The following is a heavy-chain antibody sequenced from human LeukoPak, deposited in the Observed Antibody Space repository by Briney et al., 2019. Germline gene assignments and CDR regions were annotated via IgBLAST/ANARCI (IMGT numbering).Heavy chain of an antibody. D-gene: IGHD3-9*01. J-gene: IGHJ4*02. CDR1: GASMSDYY. CDR3: VRRVRYFGQNDY. V-gene: IGHV4-59*08. Sequence: SETLSLTCTVSGASMSDYYWSWIRQPPGKGLEWIGYIYYTGSTSYNPSLKSRVTMSVDTSKNQISLKLSSVTAADSAVYYCVRRVRYFGQNDYWGQGTLVTASS. CDR2: IYYTGST.